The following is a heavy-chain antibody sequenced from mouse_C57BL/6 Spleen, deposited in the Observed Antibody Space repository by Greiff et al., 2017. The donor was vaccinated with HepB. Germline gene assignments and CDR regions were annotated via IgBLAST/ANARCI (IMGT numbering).Heavy chain of an antibody. CDR2: IDPETGGT. J-gene: IGHJ2*01. CDR1: GYTFTDYE. Sequence: VQLQQSGAELVRPGASVTLSCKASGYTFTDYEMHWVKQTPVHGLEWIGAIDPETGGTAYNQKFKGKAILTADKSSSTAYMELRSLTSEDSAVYYCTRCGFYGSSQYYFDYWGQGTTLTVSS. CDR3: TRCGFYGSSQYYFDY. D-gene: IGHD1-1*01. V-gene: IGHV1-15*01.